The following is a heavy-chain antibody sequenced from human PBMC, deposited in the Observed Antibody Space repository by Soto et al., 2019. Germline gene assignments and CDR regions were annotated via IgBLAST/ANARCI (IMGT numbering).Heavy chain of an antibody. D-gene: IGHD3-10*01. CDR3: ARDSGPDRGYYYYYGMDV. CDR1: GGSISSGGYY. V-gene: IGHV4-31*03. J-gene: IGHJ6*02. Sequence: QVQLQESGPGLVKPSQTLSLTCTVSGGSISSGGYYWSWIRQHPGKGLEWIGYSYYSGSTHYNPSLQRRVTISVDTSKNQSSLKLSSVTAADTAVYYCARDSGPDRGYYYYYGMDVWGQGTTVTVSS. CDR2: SYYSGST.